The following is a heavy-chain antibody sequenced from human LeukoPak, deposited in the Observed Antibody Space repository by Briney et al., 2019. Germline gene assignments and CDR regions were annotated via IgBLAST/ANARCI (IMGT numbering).Heavy chain of an antibody. CDR1: GDTFSSYA. V-gene: IGHV1-69*13. CDR3: AREEAYCGGDCYSDDAFDI. CDR2: IIPIFGTA. D-gene: IGHD2-21*02. Sequence: SVKVSCKASGDTFSSYAISWVRQAPGQGLEWMGGIIPIFGTANYAQKSQGRVTITADESTSTAYMELSSLRSDDTAVYYCAREEAYCGGDCYSDDAFDIWGQGSMVTVSS. J-gene: IGHJ3*02.